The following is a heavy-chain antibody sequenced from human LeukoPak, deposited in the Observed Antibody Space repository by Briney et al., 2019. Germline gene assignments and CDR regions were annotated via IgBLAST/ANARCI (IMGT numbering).Heavy chain of an antibody. CDR2: ISSSSSSYI. Sequence: GGSLRLSCAASGFTFSSYSMNWVRQAPGKGLEWVSSISSSSSSYIYYADSVKGRFTISRDNAKNSLYLQMNSLRAEDTAVYYCARAMGYCGGDCYLAFWGQGTLVTVSS. CDR1: GFTFSSYS. CDR3: ARAMGYCGGDCYLAF. D-gene: IGHD2-21*02. J-gene: IGHJ4*02. V-gene: IGHV3-21*01.